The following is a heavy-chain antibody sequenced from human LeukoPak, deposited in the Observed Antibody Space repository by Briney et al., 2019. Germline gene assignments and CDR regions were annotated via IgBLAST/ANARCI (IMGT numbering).Heavy chain of an antibody. CDR2: IYYSGST. J-gene: IGHJ4*02. Sequence: SETLSLTCTVSGGSISSYYWSWIRQPPGKGLEGIGYIYYSGSTNYNPSLKSRVTISVHTSKNQFSLKLRSVTAADTAVYYCARRRPLGGWSFDYWGQGTLVTVSS. CDR1: GGSISSYY. CDR3: ARRRPLGGWSFDY. D-gene: IGHD6-19*01. V-gene: IGHV4-59*08.